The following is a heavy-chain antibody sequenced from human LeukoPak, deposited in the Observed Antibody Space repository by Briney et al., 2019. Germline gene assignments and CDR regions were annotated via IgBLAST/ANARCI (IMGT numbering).Heavy chain of an antibody. CDR3: AREKGYYYDSSGYYYG. CDR2: IIPIFGTA. Sequence: GSSVKVSCKVSGGTFSSYAISWVRQAPGQGLEWMGGIIPIFGTANYAQKFQGRVTITADESTSTAYMELSSLRSEDTAVYYCAREKGYYYDSSGYYYGWGQGTLVTVSS. CDR1: GGTFSSYA. D-gene: IGHD3-22*01. V-gene: IGHV1-69*01. J-gene: IGHJ4*02.